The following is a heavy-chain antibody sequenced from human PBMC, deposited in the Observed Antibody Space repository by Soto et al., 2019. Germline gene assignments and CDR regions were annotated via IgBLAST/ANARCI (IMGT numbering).Heavy chain of an antibody. Sequence: ASVKVSCKASGYTFSSYAIHWVRQAPGQGLEWMGWIHAGNGNTKYSQSFQGRVTISRDTSATTAYMELNSLRSEDTAVYYCARGVAFLDYWGQGTPVTVSS. CDR3: ARGVAFLDY. J-gene: IGHJ4*02. CDR1: GYTFSSYA. V-gene: IGHV1-3*01. CDR2: IHAGNGNT. D-gene: IGHD2-15*01.